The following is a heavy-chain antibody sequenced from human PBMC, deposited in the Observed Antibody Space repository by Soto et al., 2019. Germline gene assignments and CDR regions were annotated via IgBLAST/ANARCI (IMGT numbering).Heavy chain of an antibody. J-gene: IGHJ6*02. D-gene: IGHD6-19*01. Sequence: SVKVSCKASGGTYSSYAISWVRQAPGQRLEWMGWINAGNGNTKYAQNVQGRVTLTTDTSTSTAYMELSRLRSDDTAVYYCARWLGTGDYYYYDMDVWGQGTTVTVSS. CDR3: ARWLGTGDYYYYDMDV. V-gene: IGHV1-18*01. CDR1: GGTYSSYA. CDR2: INAGNGNT.